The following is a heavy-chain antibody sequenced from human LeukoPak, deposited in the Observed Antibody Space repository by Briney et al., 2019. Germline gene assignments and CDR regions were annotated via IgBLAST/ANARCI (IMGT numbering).Heavy chain of an antibody. CDR3: ARQKTGYCSGGSCYRSPPNSGWFDP. V-gene: IGHV4-39*01. CDR1: GGSISSSSYY. J-gene: IGHJ5*02. CDR2: IYYSGST. D-gene: IGHD2-15*01. Sequence: ASETLSLTCTVAGGSISSSSYYWGWIRQPPGKGLEWIGSIYYSGSTYYNPSLKSRVTISVDTSKNQFSLKLSSVTAADTAVYYCARQKTGYCSGGSCYRSPPNSGWFDPWGQGTLVTVSS.